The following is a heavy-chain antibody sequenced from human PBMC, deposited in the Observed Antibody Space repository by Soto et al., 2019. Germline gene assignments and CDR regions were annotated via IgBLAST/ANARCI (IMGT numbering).Heavy chain of an antibody. CDR1: GGSFSGYY. V-gene: IGHV4-34*01. J-gene: IGHJ5*02. D-gene: IGHD3-3*01. CDR3: ARGGSTIFGVVIIGGVLWFDP. Sequence: SETLSLTCAVYGGSFSGYYWSWIRQPPGKGLEWIGEINHSGSTNYNPSLKSRVTISVDTSKNQFSLKLSSVTAADTAVYYCARGGSTIFGVVIIGGVLWFDPWGQGTLVTVS. CDR2: INHSGST.